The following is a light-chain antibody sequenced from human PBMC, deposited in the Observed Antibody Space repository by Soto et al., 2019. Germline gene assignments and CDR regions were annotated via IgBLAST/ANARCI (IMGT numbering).Light chain of an antibody. CDR2: AAS. Sequence: DIQMTQSPSSLSASVGDRVTITCRASQGIGNALGWYQQKPRKAPKRLIYAASTLQSGVPSRFSGSGSGTEFTLTISSLQPEDFATYYCLQHNRYPRAFGQGTKVEIK. V-gene: IGKV1-17*01. CDR1: QGIGNA. J-gene: IGKJ1*01. CDR3: LQHNRYPRA.